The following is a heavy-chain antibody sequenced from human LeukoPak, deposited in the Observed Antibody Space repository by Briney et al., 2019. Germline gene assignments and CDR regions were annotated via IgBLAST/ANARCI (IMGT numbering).Heavy chain of an antibody. V-gene: IGHV3-15*01. CDR2: IISKTSGGTT. CDR1: GLTFANAW. D-gene: IGHD5-18*01. Sequence: GGSRTLSCAASGLTFANAWMSWVRQAPGEGLEWVARIISKTSGGTTDYAAPVKGRFTISRDDSKTTLYLQMNSLKTEDTAVYYCTTYRYNYGSTGYSYFDFWGQGTLVTVSS. CDR3: TTYRYNYGSTGYSYFDF. J-gene: IGHJ4*02.